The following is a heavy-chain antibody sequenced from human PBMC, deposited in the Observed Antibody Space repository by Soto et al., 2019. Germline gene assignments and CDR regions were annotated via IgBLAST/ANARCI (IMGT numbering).Heavy chain of an antibody. CDR3: ARAPYQLAKVYYYGMDV. J-gene: IGHJ6*02. D-gene: IGHD2-2*01. Sequence: PSETLSLTCTVSGGSISSYYWSWIRQPPGKGLEWIGYIYYSGSTNYNPSLKSRVTISVDTSKNQFSLKLSSVTAADTAVYYCARAPYQLAKVYYYGMDVWGQGTTVTVSS. CDR2: IYYSGST. V-gene: IGHV4-59*01. CDR1: GGSISSYY.